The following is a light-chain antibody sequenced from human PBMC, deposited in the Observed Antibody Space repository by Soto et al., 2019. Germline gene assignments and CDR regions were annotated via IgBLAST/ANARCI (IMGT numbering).Light chain of an antibody. Sequence: QSALTQPASVSGSPGQPITISCIGTNNDVGGYNYVSWYQQHPGKAPKLMIYEVSNRPSGVSNRFSGSKSGNTASLTISRLQTEDEADYYCTSHTSSSSLVIFGGGTKLTVL. CDR2: EVS. CDR3: TSHTSSSSLVI. V-gene: IGLV2-14*03. J-gene: IGLJ2*01. CDR1: NNDVGGYNY.